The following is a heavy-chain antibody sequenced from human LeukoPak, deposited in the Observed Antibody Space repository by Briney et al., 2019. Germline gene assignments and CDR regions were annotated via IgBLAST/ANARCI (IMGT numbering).Heavy chain of an antibody. CDR1: GFNFNEHY. Sequence: GGSLRLSCAASGFNFNEHYMSWIRQAPGKGLDWLSYISSTGSTTYSADSVKGRFTISKDNAKNSLYLQLNYVTAEDTAVYYCARAHFVTNYFDAWGQGTLVTVSS. J-gene: IGHJ5*02. CDR3: ARAHFVTNYFDA. D-gene: IGHD5-24*01. V-gene: IGHV3-11*04. CDR2: ISSTGSTT.